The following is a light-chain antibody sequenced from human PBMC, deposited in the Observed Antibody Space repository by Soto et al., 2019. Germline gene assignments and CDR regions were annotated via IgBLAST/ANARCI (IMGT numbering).Light chain of an antibody. Sequence: DIQMTQSPSSLSASVGDRVTITCQASQDINKNLSWYQQKPGKAPKLLIYDASGLETGVPSRFSGSGSATGFTFTISRLQPEDIATYYWQQYDNLPTFGQGTRLEIK. CDR3: QQYDNLPT. CDR1: QDINKN. J-gene: IGKJ5*01. CDR2: DAS. V-gene: IGKV1-33*01.